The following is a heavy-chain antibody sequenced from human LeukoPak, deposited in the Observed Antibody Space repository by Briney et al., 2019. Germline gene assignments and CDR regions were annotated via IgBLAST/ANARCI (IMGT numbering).Heavy chain of an antibody. V-gene: IGHV4-4*08. CDR2: IYTSGST. CDR3: ARWAVWFGKGAFDI. D-gene: IGHD3-10*01. CDR1: GGSISSYY. J-gene: IGHJ3*02. Sequence: SETLSLTCTVSGGSISSYYWSWIRQPPGKGLEWIGRIYTSGSTNYNPSLKSRVTISVDTSKNQFSLKLSSVTAADTAVYYCARWAVWFGKGAFDIWGQGTMVTVSS.